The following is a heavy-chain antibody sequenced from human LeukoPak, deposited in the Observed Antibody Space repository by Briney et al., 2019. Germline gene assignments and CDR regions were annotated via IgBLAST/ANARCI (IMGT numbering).Heavy chain of an antibody. CDR1: GYSLTELS. Sequence: ASVKVSCKVSGYSLTELSMHWVRQAPGKGLEWMGGFDPEDGETLYAQKFRGRVTMTEDTSTDTAYMEVNSLRSEDTAVYYCAREYYYDSSGYYYPLDYWGQGTLVTVSS. V-gene: IGHV1-24*01. D-gene: IGHD3-22*01. CDR2: FDPEDGET. J-gene: IGHJ4*02. CDR3: AREYYYDSSGYYYPLDY.